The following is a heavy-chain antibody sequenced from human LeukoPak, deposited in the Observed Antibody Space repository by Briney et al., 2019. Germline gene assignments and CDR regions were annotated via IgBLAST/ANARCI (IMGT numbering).Heavy chain of an antibody. Sequence: ASVKVSCKASGYSFTSNYIHWVRQAPGQGLEWMGMIYPRDGSTSYAQKFQGRVTVTRDTSTSTVHMELSGLRSEDTAVYYCARVWGQGSSGYYPFWGQGTLVTVSS. V-gene: IGHV1-46*01. CDR3: ARVWGQGSSGYYPF. CDR1: GYSFTSNY. CDR2: IYPRDGST. J-gene: IGHJ4*02. D-gene: IGHD3-22*01.